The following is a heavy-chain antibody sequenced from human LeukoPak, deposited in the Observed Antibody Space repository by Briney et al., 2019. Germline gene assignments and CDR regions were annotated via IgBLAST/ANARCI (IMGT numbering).Heavy chain of an antibody. CDR3: AREGPRYCGGDCYSDAFDI. J-gene: IGHJ3*02. CDR1: GYTFTGYY. Sequence: GVSVKVSCKSSGYTFTGYYMHWGREAPGQGLEWMGCTNPNSGGTNYAQKFQGRVTMTRDTSISTAYMELSRLRSDDTAVYYCAREGPRYCGGDCYSDAFDIWGQGTMVTVSS. CDR2: TNPNSGGT. D-gene: IGHD2-21*02. V-gene: IGHV1-2*02.